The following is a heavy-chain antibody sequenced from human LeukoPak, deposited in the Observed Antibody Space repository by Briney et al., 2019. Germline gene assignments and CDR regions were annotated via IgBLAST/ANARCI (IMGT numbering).Heavy chain of an antibody. J-gene: IGHJ5*02. CDR1: GYTFTSYD. D-gene: IGHD2-2*01. CDR2: MNPNSGNT. CDR3: ARGLRPTPQRYCSSTSCSSWFDP. V-gene: IGHV1-8*01. Sequence: ASVKVSCKASGYTFTSYDINWVRQAPGQGLEWMGWMNPNSGNTGYAQKFQGRVTMTRNTSISTAYMELSSLRSEDTAVYYCARGLRPTPQRYCSSTSCSSWFDPWGQGTLVTVSS.